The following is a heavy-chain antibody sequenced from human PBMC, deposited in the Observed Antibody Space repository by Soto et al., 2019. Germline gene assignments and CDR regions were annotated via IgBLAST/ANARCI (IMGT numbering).Heavy chain of an antibody. V-gene: IGHV3-23*01. Sequence: EVQLLESGGGLVQPGGSLTLSCGASVFSFSPYAMGWVRQAPGKGLEWVSSISGSGSYTYYTDSVKGRFTISRDNSKNTLYLEMNSLIAEDMAVYYCVKEKVRSFDYWGQGTQVTVSS. CDR2: ISGSGSYT. CDR3: VKEKVRSFDY. CDR1: VFSFSPYA. J-gene: IGHJ4*02.